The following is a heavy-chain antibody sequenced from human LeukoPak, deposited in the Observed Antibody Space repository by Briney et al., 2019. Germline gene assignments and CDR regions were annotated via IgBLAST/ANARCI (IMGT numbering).Heavy chain of an antibody. J-gene: IGHJ5*02. CDR1: GYSISGGYY. D-gene: IGHD4-17*01. Sequence: SETLSLTCAVSGYSISGGYYLGWIRQPPGKGLEWIGSIYHSGSTYYNPSLKSRVTISVDTSKNQFSLKLSSVTAADTAVYYCARLTYGDYVWFDPWGQGTLVTVSS. CDR3: ARLTYGDYVWFDP. V-gene: IGHV4-38-2*01. CDR2: IYHSGST.